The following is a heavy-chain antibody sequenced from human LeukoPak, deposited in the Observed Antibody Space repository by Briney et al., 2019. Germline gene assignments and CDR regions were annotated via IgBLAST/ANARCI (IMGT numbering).Heavy chain of an antibody. Sequence: PSETLSLTCTVSGGSISSYYWSWIRQPPGKGLEWIGYIYYSGSTNYNPSLKSRVTISVDTSKNQFSLKLSSVTAADTAVYYCASHGSSSSSLIYFYMDVWGKGTTVTVSS. V-gene: IGHV4-59*01. CDR2: IYYSGST. CDR1: GGSISSYY. D-gene: IGHD6-6*01. CDR3: ASHGSSSSSLIYFYMDV. J-gene: IGHJ6*03.